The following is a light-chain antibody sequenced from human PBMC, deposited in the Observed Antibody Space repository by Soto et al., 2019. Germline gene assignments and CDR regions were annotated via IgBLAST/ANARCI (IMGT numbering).Light chain of an antibody. CDR1: QGISSY. Sequence: AIRMTQSPSSLSASTGDRVTISCRASQGISSYLAWYQKKPGKAPKLLIYAASTLQSGVPSRFSGSGSGTDFTLTISCMQSEDFATYYCQQYYSYPTFGQGTKVDIK. J-gene: IGKJ1*01. CDR3: QQYYSYPT. CDR2: AAS. V-gene: IGKV1-8*01.